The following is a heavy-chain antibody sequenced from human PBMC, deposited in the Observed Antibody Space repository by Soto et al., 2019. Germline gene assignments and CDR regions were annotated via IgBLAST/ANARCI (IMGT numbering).Heavy chain of an antibody. CDR2: IYPSDSDT. CDR1: GYSFTSYW. D-gene: IGHD6-6*01. V-gene: IGHV5-51*01. Sequence: PGQSQKISCQTSGYSFTSYWIGSVSQVPGKGLEWMGIIYPSDSDTRYSPSFQGQVTISADKSISTAYLQLSSLKASDTAIYYWARGAEGSSSSDYWGQGTLVTVSS. CDR3: ARGAEGSSSSDY. J-gene: IGHJ4*02.